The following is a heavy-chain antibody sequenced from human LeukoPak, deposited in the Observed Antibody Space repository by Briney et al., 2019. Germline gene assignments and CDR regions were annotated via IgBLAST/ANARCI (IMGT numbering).Heavy chain of an antibody. CDR3: AKTGGIAASH. D-gene: IGHD6-13*01. CDR2: ISGSGGST. J-gene: IGHJ4*02. V-gene: IGHV3-23*01. CDR1: GFTFSRCG. Sequence: GGSLRLSCAASGFTFSRCGMSWVRQAPGKGLEWVSAISGSGGSTYYADSVKGRFTISRDNSKNTLYLQMNSLRAEDTAVYFCAKTGGIAASHWGQGTLVTVSS.